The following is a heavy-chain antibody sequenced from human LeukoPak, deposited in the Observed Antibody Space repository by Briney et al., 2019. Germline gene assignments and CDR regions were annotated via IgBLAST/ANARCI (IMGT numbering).Heavy chain of an antibody. V-gene: IGHV1-8*01. CDR1: GYTFTSYD. CDR3: ARALSWTTESYYYMDV. D-gene: IGHD3/OR15-3a*01. J-gene: IGHJ6*03. CDR2: MNPNSGNT. Sequence: ASVRVSCKASGYTFTSYDMNWVRQATGQGLEWLGWMNPNSGNTGYAQNFQGRVTMTMNTSTTTAYMELSSLRSGDTAVYYCARALSWTTESYYYMDVWGKGTTVTVSS.